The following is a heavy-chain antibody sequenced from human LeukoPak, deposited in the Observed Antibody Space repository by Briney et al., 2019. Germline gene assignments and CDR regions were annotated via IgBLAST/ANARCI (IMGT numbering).Heavy chain of an antibody. J-gene: IGHJ6*04. CDR1: GFTFSSYA. D-gene: IGHD2-2*01. CDR3: ARTRGYCSSTSCYGYYYGMDV. Sequence: GGSLRLSCAASGFTFSSYAMHWVRQAPGKGLEWVAVISYDGSDKYYADSVKGRFTISRDNSKNTLYLQMNSLRAEDTAVYYCARTRGYCSSTSCYGYYYGMDVWGKGTTVTVSS. V-gene: IGHV3-30*04. CDR2: ISYDGSDK.